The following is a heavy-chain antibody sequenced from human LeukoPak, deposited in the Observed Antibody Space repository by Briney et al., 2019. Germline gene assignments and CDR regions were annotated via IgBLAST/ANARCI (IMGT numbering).Heavy chain of an antibody. D-gene: IGHD6-13*01. V-gene: IGHV4-59*01. J-gene: IGHJ6*02. CDR3: ARSSPDIAAAPYYYGMDV. Sequence: SETLSLTCTVSGGSISSYYWSWIRQPPGKGLEWIGYIYYSGSTNYNPSLKSRVTISVDTSKNQFSLKLSSVTAADTAVYYCARSSPDIAAAPYYYGMDVWGQGTTVTVSS. CDR1: GGSISSYY. CDR2: IYYSGST.